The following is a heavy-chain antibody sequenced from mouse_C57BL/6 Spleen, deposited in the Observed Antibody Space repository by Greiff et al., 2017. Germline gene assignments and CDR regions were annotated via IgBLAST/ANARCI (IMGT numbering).Heavy chain of an antibody. V-gene: IGHV1-15*01. D-gene: IGHD3-3*01. CDR3: TQGFAWFAY. CDR2: IDPETGGT. J-gene: IGHJ3*01. CDR1: GYTFTDYE. Sequence: VQLQQSGAELVRPGASVTLSCKASGYTFTDYEMHWVKQTPVHGLEWIGAIDPETGGTAYNQKFKGKAILTADKSSITAYMELRSLTSEDSAFYYCTQGFAWFAYWGQGTLVTVSA.